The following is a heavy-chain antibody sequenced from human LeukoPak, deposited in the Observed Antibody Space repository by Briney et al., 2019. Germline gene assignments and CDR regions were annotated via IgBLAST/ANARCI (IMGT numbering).Heavy chain of an antibody. D-gene: IGHD4-23*01. CDR1: GFTVSSNY. CDR3: ARAVGNSEDFDY. V-gene: IGHV3-53*01. Sequence: PGGSLRLSCAASGFTVSSNYMSWVREAPGKGLEWVSVIYSGGSTYYADSVKGRFTISRDNAKNTLYLQMNSLRAEDTAVYYCARAVGNSEDFDYWGQGTLVTVSS. CDR2: IYSGGST. J-gene: IGHJ4*02.